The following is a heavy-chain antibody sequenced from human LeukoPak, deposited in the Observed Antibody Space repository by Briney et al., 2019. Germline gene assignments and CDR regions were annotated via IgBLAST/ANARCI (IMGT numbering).Heavy chain of an antibody. CDR1: GFTFSNYA. J-gene: IGHJ4*02. CDR3: ATDPYSRVWVGGDYFDH. D-gene: IGHD3-10*01. CDR2: VGAGGGAP. V-gene: IGHV3-23*01. Sequence: GGSLRLSCAASGFTFSNYAMSWVRQAPGKGLEWVSRVGAGGGAPYYSDSVKGRFAVSRDNSKDTLYLQMNSLRGEDTAIYYCATDPYSRVWVGGDYFDHWGRGTPVTVSS.